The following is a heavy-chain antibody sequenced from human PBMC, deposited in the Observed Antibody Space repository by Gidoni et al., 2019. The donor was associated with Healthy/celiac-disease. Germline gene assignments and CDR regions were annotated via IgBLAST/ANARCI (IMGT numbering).Heavy chain of an antibody. V-gene: IGHV3-30*01. CDR3: ASGRWFDP. CDR1: GFTFRSYA. D-gene: IGHD2-15*01. CDR2: ISYDGSNK. Sequence: QVQLVESGGGVVQPGRSLSLSCAASGFTFRSYAMHWVRQAPGKGLEWVAVISYDGSNKYYADSVKGRFTISRDNSKNTLYLQMNSLRAEDTAVYYCASGRWFDPWGQGTLVTVSS. J-gene: IGHJ5*02.